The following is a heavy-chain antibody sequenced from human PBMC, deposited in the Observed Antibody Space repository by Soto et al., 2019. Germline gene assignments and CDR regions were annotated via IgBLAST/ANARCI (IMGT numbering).Heavy chain of an antibody. D-gene: IGHD6-13*01. CDR2: IYYSGST. J-gene: IGHJ5*02. Sequence: QLQLQESGPGLVKPSETLSLTCTVSGGSISSSSYYWGWIRQPPGKGLEWIGSIYYSGSTYYNPSLNSRVAISVDTSKNQFSLKLSSVTAAATAVYYCARHQSHSSSYVDPWGQGTLVTVSS. CDR1: GGSISSSSYY. V-gene: IGHV4-39*01. CDR3: ARHQSHSSSYVDP.